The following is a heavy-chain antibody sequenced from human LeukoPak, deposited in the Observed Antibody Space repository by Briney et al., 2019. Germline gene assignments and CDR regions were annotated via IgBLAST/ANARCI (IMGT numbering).Heavy chain of an antibody. CDR2: IYTSGST. V-gene: IGHV4-4*09. CDR1: GGSISSYY. CDR3: VGGYYDSSGYEP. J-gene: IGHJ4*02. Sequence: ETLSLTCTVFGGSISSYYWSWIRQPPGKGLEWIGYIYTSGSTNYNPSLKSRVTISVDTSKNQFSLKLSSVTAADTAVYYCVGGYYDSSGYEPWGQGTLVTVSS. D-gene: IGHD3-22*01.